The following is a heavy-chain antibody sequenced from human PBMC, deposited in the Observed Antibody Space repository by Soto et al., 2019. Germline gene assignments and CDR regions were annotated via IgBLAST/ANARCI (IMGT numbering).Heavy chain of an antibody. V-gene: IGHV3-48*03. Sequence: EVQLVESGGGLVQPGGSLRLSCAASGFTFSSYEMNGVRQAPGKGLEWVSYISSSGSTIYYADSVKGRFTISRDNAKNSLYLQMNSLRAEDTAVYYRARVGYDYVWGSYRAGYGMDVWGQGTTVTVSS. J-gene: IGHJ6*02. CDR2: ISSSGSTI. CDR1: GFTFSSYE. CDR3: ARVGYDYVWGSYRAGYGMDV. D-gene: IGHD3-16*02.